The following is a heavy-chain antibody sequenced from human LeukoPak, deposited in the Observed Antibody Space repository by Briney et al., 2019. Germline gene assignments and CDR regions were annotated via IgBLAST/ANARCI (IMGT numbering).Heavy chain of an antibody. V-gene: IGHV3-73*01. J-gene: IGHJ4*02. Sequence: GGSLRLSCAASGFTFSGSSMHWVRQASGKGREGVGRIRSKANSYATAYAASVKGRFTISRDDSKNTAYLQMNSLKTEDTAVYYCTRQDIVGATLLDYWGQGTLVTVSS. CDR3: TRQDIVGATLLDY. D-gene: IGHD1-26*01. CDR2: IRSKANSYAT. CDR1: GFTFSGSS.